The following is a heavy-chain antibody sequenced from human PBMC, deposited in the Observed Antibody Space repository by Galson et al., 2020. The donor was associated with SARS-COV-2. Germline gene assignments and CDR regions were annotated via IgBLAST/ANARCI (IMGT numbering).Heavy chain of an antibody. J-gene: IGHJ5*02. CDR3: ARTKYGSYGDA. D-gene: IGHD1-26*01. Sequence: SETLSLTCTVSGGSISSYYWSWIRQPPGKGLEWIGYIYYSGSTNYNPSLKSRVTISVDTSKNQFSLKLSSVTAADTAVYYCARTKYGSYGDAWGQGTLVTVSS. V-gene: IGHV4-59*01. CDR1: GGSISSYY. CDR2: IYYSGST.